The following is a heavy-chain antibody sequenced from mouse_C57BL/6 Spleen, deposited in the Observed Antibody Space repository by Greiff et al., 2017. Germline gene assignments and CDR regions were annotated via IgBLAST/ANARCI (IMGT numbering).Heavy chain of an antibody. V-gene: IGHV1-69*01. Sequence: QVQLQQPGAELVMPGASVKLSCKASGYTFTSYWMHWVKQRPGQGLEWIGEIDPSDSYTNYNQKFKGKSTLTVDKSSSSAYMQLSSLTSEDSAVYYCARRYYGSVQAWVSYWGQGTLVTVSA. J-gene: IGHJ3*01. CDR1: GYTFTSYW. CDR2: IDPSDSYT. D-gene: IGHD1-1*01. CDR3: ARRYYGSVQAWVSY.